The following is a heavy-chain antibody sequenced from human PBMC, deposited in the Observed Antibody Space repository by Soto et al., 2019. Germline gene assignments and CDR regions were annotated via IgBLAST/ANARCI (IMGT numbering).Heavy chain of an antibody. D-gene: IGHD5-12*01. Sequence: PSETLSLTCTVSGGSISSSSYYWGWIRQPPGKGLEWIGNIYYSGSTYYNPSLKSRVTISVDTSKNQFSLKLSSVTAADTAVYYCARSHRDSGYDLYYMDVWGTGTTVTVSS. J-gene: IGHJ6*03. V-gene: IGHV4-39*01. CDR3: ARSHRDSGYDLYYMDV. CDR1: GGSISSSSYY. CDR2: IYYSGST.